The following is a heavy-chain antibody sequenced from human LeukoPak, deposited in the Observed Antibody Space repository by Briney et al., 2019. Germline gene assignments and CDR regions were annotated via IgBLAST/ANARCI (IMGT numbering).Heavy chain of an antibody. D-gene: IGHD6-13*01. Sequence: GGSLRLSCAASGFNFSSNYMTWIRQAPGKGLKWVSLIYGVDAAYYAESVRGRFMISRDNLKNTLFLQMNSLRVEDTALYYCVTSTGQQFIPYDYWGQGTHVTVSS. CDR1: GFNFSSNY. V-gene: IGHV3-66*02. CDR3: VTSTGQQFIPYDY. J-gene: IGHJ4*02. CDR2: IYGVDAA.